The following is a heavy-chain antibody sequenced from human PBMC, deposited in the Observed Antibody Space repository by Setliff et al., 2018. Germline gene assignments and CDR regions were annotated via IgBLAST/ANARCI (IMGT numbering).Heavy chain of an antibody. Sequence: ASVKVSCKTSGYTFKTYGFTWVRQAPGQGLEWMGWISPYNGNTNSAQKFQGRVTMTTDTSTSTAYMELKSLRYDDTAVYYCARGYCSGGRCYGTAWAYWGQGTLVTVSS. D-gene: IGHD2-15*01. V-gene: IGHV1-18*01. CDR1: GYTFKTYG. CDR3: ARGYCSGGRCYGTAWAY. J-gene: IGHJ4*02. CDR2: ISPYNGNT.